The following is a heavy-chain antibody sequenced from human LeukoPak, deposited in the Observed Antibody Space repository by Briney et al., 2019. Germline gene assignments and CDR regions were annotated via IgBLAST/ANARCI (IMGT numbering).Heavy chain of an antibody. Sequence: SVKVSRKASGGTFSSYAISWVRQAPGQGLEWMGGITPIFGTANYAQKFQGRVTITADESTSTAYMELSSLRSEDTAVYYCARGFGDGYNIDYWGQGTTVTVSS. CDR1: GGTFSSYA. CDR2: ITPIFGTA. J-gene: IGHJ4*03. V-gene: IGHV1-69*13. D-gene: IGHD5-24*01. CDR3: ARGFGDGYNIDY.